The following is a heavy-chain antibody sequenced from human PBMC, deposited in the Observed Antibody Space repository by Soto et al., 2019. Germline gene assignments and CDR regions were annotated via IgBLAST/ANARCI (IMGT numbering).Heavy chain of an antibody. CDR3: ARDPGCNGVFCYNFDY. CDR1: GFTFSNFA. J-gene: IGHJ4*02. V-gene: IGHV3-30-3*01. Sequence: PGGSLRLSCAASGFTFSNFAMSWVRQAPGKGLEWVAVISYDGSNKYYADSVKGRFTISRDNSKNTLYLQMNSLRAEDTAVYYCARDPGCNGVFCYNFDYWGPGTLVTVSS. D-gene: IGHD2-15*01. CDR2: ISYDGSNK.